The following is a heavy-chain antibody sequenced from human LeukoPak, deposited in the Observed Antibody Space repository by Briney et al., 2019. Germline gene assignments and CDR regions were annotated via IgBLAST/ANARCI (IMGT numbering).Heavy chain of an antibody. CDR2: IKEEGSET. V-gene: IGHV3-7*01. J-gene: IGHJ5*01. CDR1: GFIFSSYW. CDR3: ASGKIFFDF. D-gene: IGHD3-9*01. Sequence: GGSLRLSCAASGFIFSSYWMSGVRQAPGKGLEWGANIKEEGSETYYMDSVKGRFTFSRENAKNSVFLQMSTLRAEDTAVYYCASGKIFFDFWGQGLLVSVSS.